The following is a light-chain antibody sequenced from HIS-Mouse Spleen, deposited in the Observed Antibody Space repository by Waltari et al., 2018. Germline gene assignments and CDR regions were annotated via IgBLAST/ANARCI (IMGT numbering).Light chain of an antibody. J-gene: IGKJ1*01. V-gene: IGKV3-15*01. CDR2: GAS. CDR3: QQYNNWPWT. CDR1: QSVSSN. Sequence: EIVMTQSQATLSVSPGDRATFSCRASQSVSSNLAWYQQKPGQAPRLLIYGASTRATGIPARFSGSGSGTEFTLTISSMQSEDFAVYYCQQYNNWPWTFGQGNKVEIK.